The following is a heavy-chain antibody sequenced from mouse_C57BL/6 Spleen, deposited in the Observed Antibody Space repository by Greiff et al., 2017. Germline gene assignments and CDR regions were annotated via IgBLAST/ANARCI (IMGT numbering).Heavy chain of an antibody. V-gene: IGHV1-55*01. CDR2: IYPGSGST. CDR3: ARSRDYGSSFYWYFDV. D-gene: IGHD1-1*01. CDR1: GYTFTSYW. J-gene: IGHJ1*03. Sequence: QVQLQQSGAELVKPGASVKMSCKASGYTFTSYWITWVKQRPGQGLEWIGDIYPGSGSTNYNEKFKSKATLTVDTSSSTAYMQLSSLTSEDSAVYYCARSRDYGSSFYWYFDVWGTGTTVTVSS.